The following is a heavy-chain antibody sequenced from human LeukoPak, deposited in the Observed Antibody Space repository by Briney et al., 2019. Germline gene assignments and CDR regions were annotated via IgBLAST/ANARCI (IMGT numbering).Heavy chain of an antibody. J-gene: IGHJ4*02. Sequence: GGSLRPSCAASGFTFSTSWMTWVRQAPGKGLEFVANIKHDGSEKYYVDSVQGRFTISRDNAKNSLYLQMNSLRAEDTAVYYCARGTPTTRDFDYWGQGILVTVSS. CDR3: ARGTPTTRDFDY. CDR2: IKHDGSEK. CDR1: GFTFSTSW. D-gene: IGHD4-11*01. V-gene: IGHV3-7*01.